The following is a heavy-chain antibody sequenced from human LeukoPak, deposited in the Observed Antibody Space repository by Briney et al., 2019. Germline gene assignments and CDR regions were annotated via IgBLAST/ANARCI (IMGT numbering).Heavy chain of an antibody. Sequence: ASVKVSCKASGYTFTSYYMHWVRQAPGQGLEWMGIINPSGGSTSYAQKFQGRVTMTRDTSTSTVYMELSSLRSEDTAVYYCARDWGVRYYYDSSGYYPWGQGTLVTVSS. D-gene: IGHD3-22*01. J-gene: IGHJ5*02. CDR3: ARDWGVRYYYDSSGYYP. V-gene: IGHV1-46*01. CDR1: GYTFTSYY. CDR2: INPSGGST.